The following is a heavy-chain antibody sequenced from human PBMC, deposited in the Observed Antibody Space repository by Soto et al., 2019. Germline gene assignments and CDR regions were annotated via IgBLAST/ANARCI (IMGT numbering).Heavy chain of an antibody. CDR3: AKAMQGVVVVAAYDY. Sequence: GGSLRLSCAASGFTFSSYAMSWVRQAPGKGLEWVSAISGSGGSTYYADSVKGRFTISRDNSKNTLYLQMNSLRAEDTAVYYCAKAMQGVVVVAAYDYWGQGTLVTVSS. CDR1: GFTFSSYA. CDR2: ISGSGGST. J-gene: IGHJ4*02. V-gene: IGHV3-23*01. D-gene: IGHD2-15*01.